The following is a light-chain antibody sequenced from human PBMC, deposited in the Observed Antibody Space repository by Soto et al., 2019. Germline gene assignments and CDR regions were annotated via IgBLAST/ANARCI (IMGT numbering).Light chain of an antibody. CDR3: QQRYSWPRA. CDR1: QSITSY. V-gene: IGKV3-11*01. J-gene: IGKJ4*01. CDR2: DAS. Sequence: EIVLTQSPATLSLSPGERATLSCRASQSITSYLAWYQQKPGQAPRLLIYDASNRATGVPARFSGSGSGTDFTLNISSLEPEDFAFYYCQQRYSWPRAFGGGTKVEIK.